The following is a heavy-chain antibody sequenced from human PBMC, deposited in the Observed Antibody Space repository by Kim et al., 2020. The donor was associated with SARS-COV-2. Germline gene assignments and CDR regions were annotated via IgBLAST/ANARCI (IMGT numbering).Heavy chain of an antibody. V-gene: IGHV1-8*01. J-gene: IGHJ4*02. Sequence: QKFQGRVTMTRNTSISTAYMELSSLRSEDTAVYYCARRAAYTTVTQQFDYWGQGTLVTVSS. D-gene: IGHD3-16*01. CDR3: ARRAAYTTVTQQFDY.